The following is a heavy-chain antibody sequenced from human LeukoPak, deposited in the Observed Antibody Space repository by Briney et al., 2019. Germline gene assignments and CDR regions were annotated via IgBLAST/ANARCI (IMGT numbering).Heavy chain of an antibody. CDR1: GFTFDDYG. CDR2: INWNGGST. D-gene: IGHD5-18*01. V-gene: IGHV3-20*04. CDR3: ARGYSYGYIVYYYYYMDV. Sequence: SGGSLRLSCAASGFTFDDYGMSWVRQAPGKGLEWVSGINWNGGSTGYADSVKGRFTISGDNAKNSLYLQMNSLRAEDTALYYCARGYSYGYIVYYYYYMDVWGKGTTVTVSS. J-gene: IGHJ6*03.